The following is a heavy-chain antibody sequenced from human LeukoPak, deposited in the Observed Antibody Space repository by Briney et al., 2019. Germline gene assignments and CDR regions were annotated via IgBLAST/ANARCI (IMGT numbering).Heavy chain of an antibody. CDR2: IYYSGST. V-gene: IGHV4-30-4*01. D-gene: IGHD6-6*01. J-gene: IGHJ6*02. CDR3: VAESGGYSSSPYMDV. CDR1: GGSISSGDYY. Sequence: SETLSLTCTVSGGSISSGDYYWSWIRQPPGKGLEWIGYIYYSGSTYYNPSLKSRVTISVDTSKNQFSLKLSSVTAADTAVYYCVAESGGYSSSPYMDVWGQGTTVTVSS.